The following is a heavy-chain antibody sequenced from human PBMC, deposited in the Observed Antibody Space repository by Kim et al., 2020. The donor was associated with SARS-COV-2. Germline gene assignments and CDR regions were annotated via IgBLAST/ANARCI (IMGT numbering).Heavy chain of an antibody. J-gene: IGHJ4*02. Sequence: GSLRLSCAASGFTFSSYAMHWVRQAPGKGLEWVAVISYDGSNKYYADSVKGRFTISRDNSKNTLYLQMNSLRAEDTAVYYCARNGGGYYYDSSGYLDYWGQGTLVTVSS. CDR1: GFTFSSYA. V-gene: IGHV3-30*04. D-gene: IGHD3-22*01. CDR3: ARNGGGYYYDSSGYLDY. CDR2: ISYDGSNK.